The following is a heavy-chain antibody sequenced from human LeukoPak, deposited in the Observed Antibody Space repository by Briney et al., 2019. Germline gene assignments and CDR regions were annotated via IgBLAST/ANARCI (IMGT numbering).Heavy chain of an antibody. Sequence: GGSLRLSCAASGFTFSTYWMHWVRQAPGKGLVWVSRINPDGSSASYADSVKGRFTISRDNAKNTLYLQMKSLRAEDTAVYHCARTAYSGYSLGFWGQGTLVIVSS. V-gene: IGHV3-74*01. CDR1: GFTFSTYW. CDR3: ARTAYSGYSLGF. CDR2: INPDGSSA. D-gene: IGHD6-25*01. J-gene: IGHJ4*02.